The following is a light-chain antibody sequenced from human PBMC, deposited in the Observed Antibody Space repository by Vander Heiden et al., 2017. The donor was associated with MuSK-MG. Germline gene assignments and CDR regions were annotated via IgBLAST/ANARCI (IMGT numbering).Light chain of an antibody. V-gene: IGLV3-19*01. Sequence: SSELPQDSAVSVALGQTVTITCQGDSLRSYYANWYQQKPGLAPVLVIYGKNNRPSGIPDRFSGSSSGNTASLTITGAQAEDEADYYCNSRDSSGDHWVFGGGTKLTVL. J-gene: IGLJ2*01. CDR2: GKN. CDR3: NSRDSSGDHWV. CDR1: SLRSYY.